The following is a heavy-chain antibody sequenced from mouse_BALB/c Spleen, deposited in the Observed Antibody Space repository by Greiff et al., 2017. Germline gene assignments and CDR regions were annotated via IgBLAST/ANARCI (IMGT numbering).Heavy chain of an antibody. V-gene: IGHV5-17*02. CDR3: ARDPNYYGSSYGYFDV. CDR1: GFTFSSFG. CDR2: ISSGSSTI. J-gene: IGHJ1*01. D-gene: IGHD1-1*01. Sequence: EVKLVESGGGLVQPGGSRKLSCAASGFTFSSFGMHWVRQAPEKGLEWVAYISSGSSTIYYAVTVKGRFTISRDNPKNTLFLQMTSLRSEDTAMYYCARDPNYYGSSYGYFDVWGAGTTVTVSS.